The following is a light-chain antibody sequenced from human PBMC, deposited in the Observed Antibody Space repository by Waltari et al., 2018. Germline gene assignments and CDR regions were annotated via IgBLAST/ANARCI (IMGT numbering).Light chain of an antibody. Sequence: QSALTQPASVSGSPGQSITISCTGTSSDVGGYNYVSWYQQHPGKAPKLLIYDVSKRPSGVSHRFSGSKSGNTASLTISGLQAEDEADYYCSSYTSSSTPLVFGTGTKVTVL. V-gene: IGLV2-14*01. CDR3: SSYTSSSTPLV. CDR1: SSDVGGYNY. J-gene: IGLJ1*01. CDR2: DVS.